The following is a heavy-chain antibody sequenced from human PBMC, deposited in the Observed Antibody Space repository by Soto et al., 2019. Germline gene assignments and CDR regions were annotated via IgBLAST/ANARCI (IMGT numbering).Heavy chain of an antibody. V-gene: IGHV4-4*02. Sequence: PSETLSLTCAVSGGSISSSNWWSWVRQPPGKGLEWIGDIYNSGSTNYNPSLKSRVTISVDKSKNQFSLKLSSVTAADAAVYYCARARRITMVRGTSSQVDYWGQGTPVTVYS. CDR1: GGSISSSNW. J-gene: IGHJ4*02. CDR3: ARARRITMVRGTSSQVDY. CDR2: IYNSGST. D-gene: IGHD3-10*01.